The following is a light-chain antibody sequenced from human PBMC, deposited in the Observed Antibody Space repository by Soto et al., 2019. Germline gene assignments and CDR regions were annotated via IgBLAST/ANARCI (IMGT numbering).Light chain of an antibody. Sequence: DIQVTQSPSTLSASVGDRVTITCRASQSLNDWLAWYQQKPGKAPKLLIYKASGLESGVPSRFSGSGSGTECTLTISSLQPDDFATYYCQQYNGYPWTFGQGTKVEIK. J-gene: IGKJ1*01. CDR2: KAS. CDR3: QQYNGYPWT. V-gene: IGKV1-5*03. CDR1: QSLNDW.